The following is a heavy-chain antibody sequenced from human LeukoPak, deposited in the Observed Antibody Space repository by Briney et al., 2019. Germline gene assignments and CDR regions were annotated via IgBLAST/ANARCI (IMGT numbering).Heavy chain of an antibody. D-gene: IGHD2-2*01. CDR1: EFTFSSYT. V-gene: IGHV3-21*01. CDR2: ISSTSTYI. CDR3: AKGCSSTSCYGD. J-gene: IGHJ4*02. Sequence: GGSLRLSCAASEFTFSSYTINWVRQAPGKGLEWVSSISSTSTYISYADSVKGRFTISRDNAKNSLYLQMNSLRAEDTAVYYCAKGCSSTSCYGDWGQGTLVTVSS.